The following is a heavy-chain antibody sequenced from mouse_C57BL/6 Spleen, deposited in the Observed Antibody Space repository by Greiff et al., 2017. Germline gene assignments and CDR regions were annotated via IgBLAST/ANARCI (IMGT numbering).Heavy chain of an antibody. V-gene: IGHV7-3*01. J-gene: IGHJ1*03. CDR1: GFTFTDYY. CDR2: IRNKANGYTT. D-gene: IGHD1-1*01. Sequence: DVMLVESGGGLVQPGGSLSLSCAASGFTFTDYYMSWVRQPPGKALEWLGFIRNKANGYTTEYSASVKGRFTISRDNSQSILYLQMNALRAEDSATYCCARYYGSSYWYFDVWGTGTTVTVSS. CDR3: ARYYGSSYWYFDV.